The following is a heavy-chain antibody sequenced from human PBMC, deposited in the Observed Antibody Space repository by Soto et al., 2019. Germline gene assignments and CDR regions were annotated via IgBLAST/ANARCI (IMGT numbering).Heavy chain of an antibody. CDR1: GFTFDDYA. V-gene: IGHV3-9*01. D-gene: IGHD5-12*01. CDR2: ISWNSGSI. J-gene: IGHJ4*02. Sequence: GGSLRLSCAASGFTFDDYAMHWVRQAPGKGLEWVSGISWNSGSIGYADSVKGRFTISRDNAKNSLYLQMNSLRAEDTALYYCVGQQRLHDYWGQGTLVTVSS. CDR3: VGQQRLHDY.